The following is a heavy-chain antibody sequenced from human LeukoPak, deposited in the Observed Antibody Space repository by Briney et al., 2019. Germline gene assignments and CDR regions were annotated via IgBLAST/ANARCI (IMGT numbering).Heavy chain of an antibody. D-gene: IGHD4-17*01. CDR1: GFTFSSYA. V-gene: IGHV3-30-3*01. CDR2: ISYDGSNK. J-gene: IGHJ4*02. Sequence: PGGSLRLSCAASGFTFSSYAMHWVRQAPGKGLEWVAVISYDGSNKYYADSVKGRFTISRDNSKNTLYLQMNSLRAEDTAVYYCARDPGDYGDYAYVFDYWGQGTLVTVSS. CDR3: ARDPGDYGDYAYVFDY.